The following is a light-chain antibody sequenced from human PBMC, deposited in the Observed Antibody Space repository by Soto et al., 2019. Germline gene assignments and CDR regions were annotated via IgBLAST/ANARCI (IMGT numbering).Light chain of an antibody. CDR1: QSVSSY. V-gene: IGKV3-11*01. CDR3: QQRSNSPST. Sequence: EIVLTQSPATLSLSPGDRATLSCRASQSVSSYLAWYQQKPGQAPRLLIYDASNRATGIPARFSGSGSGTDFTLTITSLEPEDFAVYYCQQRSNSPSTFGGVTKVDIK. CDR2: DAS. J-gene: IGKJ4*01.